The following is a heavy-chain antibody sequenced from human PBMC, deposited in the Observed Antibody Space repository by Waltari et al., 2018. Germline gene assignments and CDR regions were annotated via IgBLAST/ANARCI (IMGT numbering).Heavy chain of an antibody. D-gene: IGHD6-19*01. J-gene: IGHJ4*02. CDR1: GFTVSSNY. Sequence: VQLVESGGGLVQPGGSLRLSCQASGFTVSSNYMSWSRQAPGKGVEGVSVIYSGGSKYYADSGKGRFTISRHNSKNTLYLQMNSLRAEDTAVYYCARGSGWLYYFDYWGQGTLVTVSS. V-gene: IGHV3-53*04. CDR2: IYSGGSK. CDR3: ARGSGWLYYFDY.